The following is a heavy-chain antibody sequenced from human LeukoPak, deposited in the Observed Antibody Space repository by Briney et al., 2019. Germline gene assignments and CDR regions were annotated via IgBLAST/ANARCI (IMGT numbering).Heavy chain of an antibody. D-gene: IGHD5-12*01. CDR2: IYYSGST. CDR1: GGSVSSSSYY. V-gene: IGHV4-39*01. J-gene: IGHJ4*02. Sequence: SETLSLTCTVSGGSVSSSSYYWGWIRQPPGKGLEWIGSIYYSGSTYYNPSLKSRVTISVDTSKNQFSLNLSSVTAADTAVYYCARGLLNSGLHPFDYWGQGTLVTVSS. CDR3: ARGLLNSGLHPFDY.